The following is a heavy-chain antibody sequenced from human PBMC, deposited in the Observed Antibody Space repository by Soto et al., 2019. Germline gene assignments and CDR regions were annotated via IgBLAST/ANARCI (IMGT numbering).Heavy chain of an antibody. J-gene: IGHJ4*02. Sequence: HPGGSLRLSCAASGFTFSSYAMSWVRQAPGKGLEWVSAISGSGGSTYYADSVKGRFTISRDNSKNTLYLQMNSLRAEDTAVYYCAKDGDYVWGSYRQAKYFDYWGQGTLVTVSS. CDR1: GFTFSSYA. V-gene: IGHV3-23*01. D-gene: IGHD3-16*02. CDR3: AKDGDYVWGSYRQAKYFDY. CDR2: ISGSGGST.